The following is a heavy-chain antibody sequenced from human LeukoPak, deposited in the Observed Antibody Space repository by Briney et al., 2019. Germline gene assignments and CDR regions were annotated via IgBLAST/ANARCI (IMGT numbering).Heavy chain of an antibody. D-gene: IGHD6-6*01. J-gene: IGHJ6*03. Sequence: GESLKISCKGSGYSFTSYWIGWVRQMPGKGLEWMGIIYPGDSDTRYSPSFQGQVTISGDKFISTAYLQWSSLKASDTAMYYCARQSIAAPKWYYYYYMDVWGKGTTVTVSS. V-gene: IGHV5-51*01. CDR2: IYPGDSDT. CDR3: ARQSIAAPKWYYYYYMDV. CDR1: GYSFTSYW.